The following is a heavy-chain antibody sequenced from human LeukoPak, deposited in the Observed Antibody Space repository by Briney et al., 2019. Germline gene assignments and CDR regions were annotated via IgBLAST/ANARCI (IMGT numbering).Heavy chain of an antibody. J-gene: IGHJ5*02. CDR1: GYTFTIYG. D-gene: IGHD6-13*01. CDR3: ARALPGAATAHNWFGP. CDR2: ISGFNGAT. Sequence: ASVKVSCKASGYTFTIYGISWVRQAPGQGLEWMGWISGFNGATNYAQKFQGRVTMTIDTSTNTTYMDLRTVTSDDTAIYYCARALPGAATAHNWFGPWGQGTLVTVSS. V-gene: IGHV1-18*01.